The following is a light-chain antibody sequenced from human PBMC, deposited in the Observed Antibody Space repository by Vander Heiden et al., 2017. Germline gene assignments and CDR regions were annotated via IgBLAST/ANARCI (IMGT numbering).Light chain of an antibody. J-gene: IGLJ2*01. CDR3: QALDSTTVV. V-gene: IGLV3-1*01. CDR2: QDT. CDR1: TLGDKY. Sequence: SYELTQPPSVSVSPGQTASITCSGVTLGDKYVRWYQQTPGQSPVLVIYQDTKRPSRIPDRFSGSNSGNTATLTISGTQTMDEADYYCQALDSTTVVFGGGTKLTVL.